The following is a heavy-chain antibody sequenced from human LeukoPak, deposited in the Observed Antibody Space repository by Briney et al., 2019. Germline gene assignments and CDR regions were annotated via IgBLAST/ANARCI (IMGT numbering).Heavy chain of an antibody. J-gene: IGHJ4*02. V-gene: IGHV4-34*01. Sequence: SETLSLTCAVYGGSFSGYYWSWIRQPPGKGLEWIGEINHSGSTNYNPSLESRVTISVDTSKNQFSLKLSSVTAADTAVYYCARGPGVSGSSWYFDYWGQGTLVTVSS. CDR1: GGSFSGYY. D-gene: IGHD6-13*01. CDR2: INHSGST. CDR3: ARGPGVSGSSWYFDY.